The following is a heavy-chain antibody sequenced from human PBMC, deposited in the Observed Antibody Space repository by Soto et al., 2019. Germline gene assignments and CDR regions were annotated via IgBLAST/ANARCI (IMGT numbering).Heavy chain of an antibody. CDR2: ISSGRPDI. CDR3: ARDHLGIAAGDFVL. J-gene: IGHJ4*02. D-gene: IGHD6-19*01. Sequence: EDQLVESGGGLVKPGGSLRLSCAASGFSFDTYNMNWVRQAPGTGLEWVSSISSGRPDIFYADSVRGRFTISRDDAKKSLFLQMDSLRAYDTAVYYCARDHLGIAAGDFVLWGQGTLVTVSS. V-gene: IGHV3-21*02. CDR1: GFSFDTYN.